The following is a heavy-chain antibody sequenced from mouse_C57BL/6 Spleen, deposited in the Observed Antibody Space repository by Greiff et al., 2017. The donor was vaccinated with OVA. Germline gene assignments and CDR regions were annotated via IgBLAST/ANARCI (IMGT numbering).Heavy chain of an antibody. Sequence: QVQLQQSGAELARPGASVKMSCKASGYTFTSYTMHWVKQRPGQGLEWIGYINPSSGYTKYNQKFKDKATLTADKSSSTAYMQLSSLTSEDSAVYYCATSRLRWYFDVWGTGTTVTVSS. V-gene: IGHV1-4*01. J-gene: IGHJ1*03. CDR3: ATSRLRWYFDV. D-gene: IGHD6-1*01. CDR2: INPSSGYT. CDR1: GYTFTSYT.